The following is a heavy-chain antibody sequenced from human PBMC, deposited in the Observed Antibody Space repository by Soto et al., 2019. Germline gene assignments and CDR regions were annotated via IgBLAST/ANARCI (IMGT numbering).Heavy chain of an antibody. J-gene: IGHJ6*02. CDR2: TVTGGST. Sequence: EVQLVETGGGLIQPGGSLRLSCLASGFSVTTNYIIWVRQPPGKGLEWFSTTVTGGSTHYADSVKGRFSISRDNSKNTVYLQMNNLRVEDTAVYYCAKKPPSSIQGWAFGMDVWGQGTTVSVSS. CDR3: AKKPPSSIQGWAFGMDV. D-gene: IGHD1-26*01. CDR1: GFSVTTNY. V-gene: IGHV3-53*02.